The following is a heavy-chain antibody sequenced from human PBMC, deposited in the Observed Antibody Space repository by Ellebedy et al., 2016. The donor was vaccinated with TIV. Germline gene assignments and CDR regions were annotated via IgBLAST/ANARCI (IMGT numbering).Heavy chain of an antibody. V-gene: IGHV3-23*01. Sequence: PGGSLRLSCEASGFTFSSYAMSWVRQAPGKGLEFVSGLIENGRDTYYADSVKGRFTISRDNFRSTLFLQMNSLRAEDTAVYYCVRDYLLRVPTRFDSWGQGVLVTVSS. CDR3: VRDYLLRVPTRFDS. J-gene: IGHJ4*02. CDR2: LIENGRDT. CDR1: GFTFSSYA. D-gene: IGHD5-12*01.